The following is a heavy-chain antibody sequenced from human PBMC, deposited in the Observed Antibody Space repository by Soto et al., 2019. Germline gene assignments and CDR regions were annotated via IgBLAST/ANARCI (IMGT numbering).Heavy chain of an antibody. J-gene: IGHJ6*02. Sequence: QVQLVQSGAEVKKPGASVKVSCKASGYTFTSYYMHWVRQAPGQGLEWMGIIDPSGGSTTYAQKFQGRVTMTRDTSTXXXYMXXXXXXXXXXXXXXXARGGQFWSGYPGSVWGQGTTVTVSS. CDR3: ARGGQFWSGYPGSV. CDR1: GYTFTSYY. CDR2: IDPSGGST. D-gene: IGHD3-3*01. V-gene: IGHV1-46*01.